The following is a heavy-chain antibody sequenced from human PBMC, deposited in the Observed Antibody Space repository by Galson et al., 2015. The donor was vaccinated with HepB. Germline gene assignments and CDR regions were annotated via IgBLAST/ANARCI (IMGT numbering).Heavy chain of an antibody. J-gene: IGHJ6*02. CDR1: GGSFSGYY. V-gene: IGHV4-34*01. D-gene: IGHD2-8*01. CDR2: INHSGST. Sequence: SETLSLTCAVYGGSFSGYYWSWIRQPPGKGLEWIGEINHSGSTNYNPSLKSRVTISVDTSKNQFSLKLSSVTAADTAVYYCARGRRAPATNNIVLMVYAILRNYGMDVWGQGTTVTVSS. CDR3: ARGRRAPATNNIVLMVYAILRNYGMDV.